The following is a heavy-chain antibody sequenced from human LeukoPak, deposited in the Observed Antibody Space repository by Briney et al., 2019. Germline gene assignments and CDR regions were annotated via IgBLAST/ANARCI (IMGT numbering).Heavy chain of an antibody. D-gene: IGHD3-10*01. Sequence: SGPTLLHPTQTLTLTCTFSGFSLRTSGMCVSWIRQPPGKALEWLSLIDWDDDNYYSTSLKTRLTISKDTSKNQVVLTMTNMDPVDTATYYCARHYPGGSYYYFDYWGQGTLVTVSS. CDR3: ARHYPGGSYYYFDY. J-gene: IGHJ4*02. CDR1: GFSLRTSGMC. CDR2: IDWDDDN. V-gene: IGHV2-70*12.